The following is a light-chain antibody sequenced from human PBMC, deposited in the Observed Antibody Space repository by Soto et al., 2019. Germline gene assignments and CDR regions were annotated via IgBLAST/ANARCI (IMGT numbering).Light chain of an antibody. CDR1: SSDVGSYNL. CDR2: EDS. J-gene: IGLJ1*01. V-gene: IGLV2-23*01. Sequence: QSALTQPASVSGSPGQSITISCTGTSSDVGSYNLVSWYQQHPGKAPKLMIYEDSERPSGISNRFSGSKSGNTASLTISGLQAEDEADYYCCSSGGSSTPYVFGTGTKLTVL. CDR3: CSSGGSSTPYV.